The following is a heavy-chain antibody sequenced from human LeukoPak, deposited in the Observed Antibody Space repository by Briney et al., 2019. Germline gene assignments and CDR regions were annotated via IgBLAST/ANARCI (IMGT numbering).Heavy chain of an antibody. Sequence: PGGSLRLSCAASGFTFSSYWLSWVRQAPGKGLEWVANIKQDGSEKYYVDSVKGRFTISRDNAKNSLYLQMNSLRAEDTAVYYCAKGVAAAGTGWFDPWGQGTLVTVSS. J-gene: IGHJ5*02. CDR1: GFTFSSYW. V-gene: IGHV3-7*03. CDR3: AKGVAAAGTGWFDP. D-gene: IGHD6-13*01. CDR2: IKQDGSEK.